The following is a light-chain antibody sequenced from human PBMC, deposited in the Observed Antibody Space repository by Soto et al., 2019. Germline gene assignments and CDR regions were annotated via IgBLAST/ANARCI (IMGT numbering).Light chain of an antibody. CDR1: TGPVTSG. J-gene: IGKJ4*01. V-gene: IGKV3-20*01. CDR3: QQYGAFPHT. CDR2: GAS. Sequence: VVTQEPSLTVAPGGTVTLTWGSSTGPVTSGHYPYWYQQKPGQAPRLLIYGASTRATGIPDNFSGSGSGTDFILTISSLEPDDFAVYFCQQYGAFPHTFGGGTKVDIK.